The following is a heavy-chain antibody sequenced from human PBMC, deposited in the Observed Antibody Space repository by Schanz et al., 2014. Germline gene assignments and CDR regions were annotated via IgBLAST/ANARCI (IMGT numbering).Heavy chain of an antibody. D-gene: IGHD6-13*01. V-gene: IGHV3-30-3*01. CDR1: GFTLSSYA. J-gene: IGHJ4*01. CDR3: AREQIMAAAGLVDY. CDR2: ISYDGSNK. Sequence: QVQLVASGGGVVQPGRSLRLSCAAYGFTLSSYAMHWVRQAPGKGLEWVAVISYDGSNKYYADSMKGRFTISRDNAKNSLYLQMNSLRAEDTAVYYCAREQIMAAAGLVDYWGRGTLVTVSS.